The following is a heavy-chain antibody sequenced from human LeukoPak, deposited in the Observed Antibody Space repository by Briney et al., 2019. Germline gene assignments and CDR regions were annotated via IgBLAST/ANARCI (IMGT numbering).Heavy chain of an antibody. D-gene: IGHD5-24*01. CDR1: EFTVSRNY. J-gene: IGHJ4*02. V-gene: IGHV3-53*01. CDR2: IFSNGDT. CDR3: TRDQMNY. Sequence: GGSLRLSCTASEFTVSRNYMLWVRQAPGKGLEWVSLIFSNGDTHYADSVKGRFTISRDTSKNTVSLQMNSLRVEDTAMYYCTRDQMNYWGQGALVTVSS.